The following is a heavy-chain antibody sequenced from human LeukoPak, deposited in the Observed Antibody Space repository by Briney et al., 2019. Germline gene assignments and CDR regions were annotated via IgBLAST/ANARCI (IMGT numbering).Heavy chain of an antibody. D-gene: IGHD5-12*01. V-gene: IGHV1-69*13. CDR3: SSHLRGYRGYNETELQGV. Sequence: SVKVSCKASGGTFSSYAISWVRQAPGQGLEWMGGIIPIFGTANYAQKFQGRVTITADESTSTAYMELSSLRSEDTAVYYCSSHLRGYRGYNETELQGVWGKGTTVTVSS. J-gene: IGHJ6*04. CDR2: IIPIFGTA. CDR1: GGTFSSYA.